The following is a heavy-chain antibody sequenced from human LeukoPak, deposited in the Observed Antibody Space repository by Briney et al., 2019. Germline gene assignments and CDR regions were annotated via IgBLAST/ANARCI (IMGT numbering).Heavy chain of an antibody. CDR3: ARDRRSCSGGSCYGLDY. CDR2: IYYSGST. Sequence: PSETLSLTCTVSGGSISSYYWSWIRQPPGKGLEWTGYIYYSGSTNYNPSLKSRVTISVDTSKNQFSLKLSSVTAADTAVYYCARDRRSCSGGSCYGLDYWGQGTLVTVSS. CDR1: GGSISSYY. D-gene: IGHD2-15*01. J-gene: IGHJ4*02. V-gene: IGHV4-59*01.